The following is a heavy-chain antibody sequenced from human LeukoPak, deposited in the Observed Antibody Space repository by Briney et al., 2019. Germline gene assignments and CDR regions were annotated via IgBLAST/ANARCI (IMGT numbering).Heavy chain of an antibody. CDR1: EFTFSSYW. Sequence: GGPLRLSCEAPEFTFSSYWMHWVRKAPGKGLVWVSRINSDGSSTSYADSVKGRFTISRDNAKNTLYLQMNSLRAEDTAVYYCARDQLLGFDPWGQGTLVTVSS. V-gene: IGHV3-74*01. CDR2: INSDGSST. CDR3: ARDQLLGFDP. J-gene: IGHJ5*02. D-gene: IGHD2-2*01.